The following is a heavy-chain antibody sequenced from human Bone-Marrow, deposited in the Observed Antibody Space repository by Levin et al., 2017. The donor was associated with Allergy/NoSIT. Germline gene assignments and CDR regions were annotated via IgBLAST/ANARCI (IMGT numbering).Heavy chain of an antibody. V-gene: IGHV3-66*01. D-gene: IGHD3-9*01. CDR2: IYSGGTT. Sequence: PGGSLRLSCAASGFTVSNNYMTWVRQAPGKGLEWVSLIYSGGTTSYADSVKGRFTISRDSSKNTMYLQMNSLRAEDTAVYYCARNPGANDWCWGQGTLVTVSS. J-gene: IGHJ4*02. CDR3: ARNPGANDWC. CDR1: GFTVSNNY.